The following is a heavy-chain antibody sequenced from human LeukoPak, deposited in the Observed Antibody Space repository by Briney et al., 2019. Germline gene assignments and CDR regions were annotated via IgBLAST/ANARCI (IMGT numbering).Heavy chain of an antibody. Sequence: SETLSLTCTVSGGSISSYDWSWIRQPAGKGLEWIGRIYTSGSTNYNPSLKSRVTMSVDTSKNQFSLKLSSVTAADTAVYYCARNGPLDGSGSYYNYYMDVWGKGTTVTISS. V-gene: IGHV4-4*07. CDR1: GGSISSYD. J-gene: IGHJ6*03. CDR3: ARNGPLDGSGSYYNYYMDV. D-gene: IGHD3-10*01. CDR2: IYTSGST.